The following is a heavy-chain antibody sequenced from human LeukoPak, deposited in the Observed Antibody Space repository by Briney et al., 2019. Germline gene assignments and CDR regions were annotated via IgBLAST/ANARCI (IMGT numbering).Heavy chain of an antibody. D-gene: IGHD6-19*01. J-gene: IGHJ4*02. CDR1: GFTFSGYG. V-gene: IGHV3-30*02. CDR2: VRSDGSNK. Sequence: GGSLRLSCAASGFTFSGYGMHWVRQAPGKGLKWVAFVRSDGSNKYYADSVKGRFTISRDNSKNTLYLQMNSLRAEDTAVYYCARILSSAWGELGYWGQGTLVTVSS. CDR3: ARILSSAWGELGY.